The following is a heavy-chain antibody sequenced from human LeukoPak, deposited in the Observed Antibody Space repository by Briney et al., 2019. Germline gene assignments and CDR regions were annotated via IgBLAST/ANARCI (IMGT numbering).Heavy chain of an antibody. CDR3: ARYSSGWYDRGRPNFDY. Sequence: SETLSLTCTVSGGSISSYYWSWIRQPAGKGLEWIGRIYTSGSTDYNPSLKSRVTMSVDTSKNQFSLKLSSVTAADTAVYYCARYSSGWYDRGRPNFDYWGQGTLVTVSS. CDR2: IYTSGST. J-gene: IGHJ4*02. V-gene: IGHV4-4*07. D-gene: IGHD6-19*01. CDR1: GGSISSYY.